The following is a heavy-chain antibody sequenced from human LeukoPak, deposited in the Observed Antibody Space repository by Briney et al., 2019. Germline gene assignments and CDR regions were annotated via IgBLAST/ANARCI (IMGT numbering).Heavy chain of an antibody. CDR2: INPNSGGT. D-gene: IGHD4-17*01. V-gene: IGHV1-2*02. J-gene: IGHJ6*03. Sequence: ASVKVSCKASGYTFTGYYMHWVRQAPGQGLEWMGWINPNSGGTNYAQKFQGRVTMTRDTSISTAYMELSRLRSDDTAVYYCAREGASTVTVYYYYYYMDVWGKGTTVIVSS. CDR3: AREGASTVTVYYYYYYMDV. CDR1: GYTFTGYY.